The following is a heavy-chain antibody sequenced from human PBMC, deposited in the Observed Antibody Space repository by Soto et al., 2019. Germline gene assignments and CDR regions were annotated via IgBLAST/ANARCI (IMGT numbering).Heavy chain of an antibody. CDR1: GFTFSSYA. Sequence: PGGSLRLSCAASGFTFSSYAMSWVRQAPGKGLEWVSAISGSGGSTYYADSVKGRFTISRDNSKNTLYLQMNSLRAEDTAVYYCAKDREQWMAPANFDYRGQGTLVTVSS. J-gene: IGHJ4*02. CDR3: AKDREQWMAPANFDY. CDR2: ISGSGGST. V-gene: IGHV3-23*01. D-gene: IGHD6-19*01.